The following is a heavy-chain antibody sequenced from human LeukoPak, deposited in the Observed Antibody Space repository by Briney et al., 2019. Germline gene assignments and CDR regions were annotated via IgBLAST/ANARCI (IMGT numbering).Heavy chain of an antibody. Sequence: SQTLSLTCALSGDTVSSNSAAWNWIRQSPSRGLEWLGRTYYRSKWYKDYAVSVKSRITINPDTSKNQFSLQLNSVTPEDTAVYYCARVPGTASSPFDYWGQGTLVTVSS. J-gene: IGHJ4*02. CDR1: GDTVSSNSAA. CDR3: ARVPGTASSPFDY. D-gene: IGHD1-1*01. CDR2: TYYRSKWYK. V-gene: IGHV6-1*01.